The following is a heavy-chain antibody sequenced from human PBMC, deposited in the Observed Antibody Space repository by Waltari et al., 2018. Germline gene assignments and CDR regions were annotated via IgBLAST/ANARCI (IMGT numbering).Heavy chain of an antibody. CDR3: AKLPGKYQLLFYFDY. J-gene: IGHJ4*02. V-gene: IGHV3-23*01. CDR2: ISGTGGST. CDR1: GSSLSSHA. Sequence: EVQLLESGGGLVQPGASLRLSCAASGSSLSSHARSWVRQAPGKGLEWVSGISGTGGSTNDADSVKGRFTISRDNSKNALYLQMNSLRAEDTAVYYCAKLPGKYQLLFYFDYWGQGTLVTVSS. D-gene: IGHD2-2*01.